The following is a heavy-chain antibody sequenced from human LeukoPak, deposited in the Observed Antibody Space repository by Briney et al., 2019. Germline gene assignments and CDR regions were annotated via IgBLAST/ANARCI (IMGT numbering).Heavy chain of an antibody. CDR3: AGGYRYYFDY. D-gene: IGHD5-18*01. Sequence: PGGSLRLSCAASGFTFSTHSMNWVRQAPGKGLEWVSSISGSSSDIYYGDSVKGRFTISRDNAKNSLYLQMNSLRVEDTAVYYCAGGYRYYFDYWGQGTLVTVSS. V-gene: IGHV3-21*01. CDR1: GFTFSTHS. J-gene: IGHJ4*02. CDR2: ISGSSSDI.